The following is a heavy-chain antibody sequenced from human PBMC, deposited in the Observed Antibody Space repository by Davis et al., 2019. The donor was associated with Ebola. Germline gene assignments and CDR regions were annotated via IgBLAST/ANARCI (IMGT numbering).Heavy chain of an antibody. J-gene: IGHJ6*02. D-gene: IGHD6-19*01. CDR3: EVAVAGTGYMDV. CDR2: IRSKANSYAT. CDR1: GFTSGGSP. V-gene: IGHV3-73*01. Sequence: PGGSLDPSCQPLGFTSGGSPSHWFRQPSGKGLEWVGRIRSKANSYATAYAASVKGRFTISRDDSKNTAYLQMNSLKTEDTAVYYCEVAVAGTGYMDVWGQGTTVTVSS.